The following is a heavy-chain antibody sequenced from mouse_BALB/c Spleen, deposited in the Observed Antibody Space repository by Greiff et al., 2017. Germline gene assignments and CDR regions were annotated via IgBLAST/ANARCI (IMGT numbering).Heavy chain of an antibody. CDR2: ICAGGST. CDR1: GFSLTSYG. Sequence: QVQLKESGPGLVAPSQSLSITCTVSGFSLTSYGVHWVRQPPGKGLEWLGVICAGGSTNYNSALMSRLSISKDNSKSQVFLKMNSLQTDDTAMYYCARDDGNYQAWFAYWGQGTLVTVSA. CDR3: ARDDGNYQAWFAY. V-gene: IGHV2-9*02. D-gene: IGHD2-1*01. J-gene: IGHJ3*01.